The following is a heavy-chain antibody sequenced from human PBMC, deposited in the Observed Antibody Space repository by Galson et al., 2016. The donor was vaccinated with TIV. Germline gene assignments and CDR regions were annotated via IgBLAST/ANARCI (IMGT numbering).Heavy chain of an antibody. Sequence: QSGAEVKKPGESLKISCKASGYPFTAYYIHWVRQAPGQGPEWMGWINPNGDDTNYAQRFQGRVSMTRDTSISTAYMGLSRLRSDDTAVFFCARGFDYGFDFYYGMDVWGQGTTVTVSS. J-gene: IGHJ6*02. D-gene: IGHD3-10*01. CDR2: INPNGDDT. CDR3: ARGFDYGFDFYYGMDV. CDR1: GYPFTAYY. V-gene: IGHV1-2*02.